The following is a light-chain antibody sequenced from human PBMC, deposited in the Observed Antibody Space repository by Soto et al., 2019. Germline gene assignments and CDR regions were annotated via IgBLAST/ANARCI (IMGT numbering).Light chain of an antibody. CDR1: QVVSRGY. CDR2: DAS. V-gene: IGKV3-20*01. CDR3: HQYGGSPGT. J-gene: IGKJ1*01. Sequence: DSVLPQTPGTLSLSPGERATLSCMASQVVSRGYLAWYHQKPGRAPRLLIYDASSRATGVPDRFSGSGSGTDFTLTISRLEPEDFAVYYCHQYGGSPGTLGQGTKVDIK.